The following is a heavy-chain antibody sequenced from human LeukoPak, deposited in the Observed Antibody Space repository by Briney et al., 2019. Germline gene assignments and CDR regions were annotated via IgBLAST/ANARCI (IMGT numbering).Heavy chain of an antibody. D-gene: IGHD3-22*01. Sequence: GGSLTLSCSPSGFNFSIYAMHWVRQAPGKGLEWVSVISYDGSNKYYADSVKGRLTISRDNSKNTMYLQMNSLRAEDTAVYYCARETFYYYDSSGYFDYWGQGTLVTVSS. CDR3: ARETFYYYDSSGYFDY. J-gene: IGHJ4*02. CDR1: GFNFSIYA. V-gene: IGHV3-30*04. CDR2: ISYDGSNK.